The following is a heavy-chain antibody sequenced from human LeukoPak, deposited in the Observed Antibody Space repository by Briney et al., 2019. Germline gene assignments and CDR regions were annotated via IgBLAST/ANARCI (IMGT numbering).Heavy chain of an antibody. D-gene: IGHD3-10*01. V-gene: IGHV1-69*06. Sequence: GASVKVSCKASGGTFSSYAISWVRQAPGQGLEWMGGIIPIFGTANYAQKFQGRVTITADKSTSTAYMELSRLRSEDTAVYYCARVRDYYGSGSLDYWGQGTLVTVSS. J-gene: IGHJ4*02. CDR3: ARVRDYYGSGSLDY. CDR1: GGTFSSYA. CDR2: IIPIFGTA.